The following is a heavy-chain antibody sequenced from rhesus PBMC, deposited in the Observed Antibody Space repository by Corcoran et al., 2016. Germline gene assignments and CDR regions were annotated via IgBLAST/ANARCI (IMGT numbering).Heavy chain of an antibody. Sequence: QVQLQESGPGLVKPSETLSLTCAVSGGSISSGYGWSWIRQPPGKGLEWIGYIYGSSGTTYYNPSLKSRVTISKDTSKHQFSLKLSSVTAADTAVYYCARTPVPNILYFDYWGQGVLVTVSS. D-gene: IGHD2-15*01. V-gene: IGHV4S7*01. CDR3: ARTPVPNILYFDY. J-gene: IGHJ4*01. CDR2: IYGSSGTT. CDR1: GGSISSGYG.